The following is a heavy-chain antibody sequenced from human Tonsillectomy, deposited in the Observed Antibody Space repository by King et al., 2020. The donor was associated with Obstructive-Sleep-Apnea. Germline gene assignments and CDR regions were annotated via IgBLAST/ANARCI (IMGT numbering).Heavy chain of an antibody. CDR1: GFTFRSYW. J-gene: IGHJ4*02. D-gene: IGHD2-8*01. CDR3: ARDTSGVDY. Sequence: VQLVESGGGLVQPGGSLRLSCAASGFTFRSYWMSWVRQAPGKGLEWVANIKQDGSEKYYVDSVKGRFTISRDNAKNSLYLQMNSLRGEDTAVYYCARDTSGVDYWGQGILVTVSS. V-gene: IGHV3-7*01. CDR2: IKQDGSEK.